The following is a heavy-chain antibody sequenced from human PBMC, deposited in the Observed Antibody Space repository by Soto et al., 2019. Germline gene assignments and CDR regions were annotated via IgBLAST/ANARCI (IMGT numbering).Heavy chain of an antibody. V-gene: IGHV4-30-4*01. CDR2: IYDSGST. CDR1: GGSISGGVGGLYY. D-gene: IGHD4-17*01. J-gene: IGHJ2*01. Sequence: QLQLRESGPGLVKPSETLSLTCTVSGGSISGGVGGLYYWSWIRQPPGKGLEWIGYIYDSGSTYHKPSLKRRTTISVDTSKNQFSLRLSSVTAADTAVYYCAREVIPLTTDWYFDLWGRGTLVTVSS. CDR3: AREVIPLTTDWYFDL.